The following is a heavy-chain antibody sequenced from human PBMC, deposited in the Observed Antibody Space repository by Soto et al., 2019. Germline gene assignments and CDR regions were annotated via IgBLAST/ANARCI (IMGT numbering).Heavy chain of an antibody. CDR1: GGSISRSSYY. CDR3: AREGGGYCSGGSCQVDY. D-gene: IGHD2-15*01. J-gene: IGHJ4*02. V-gene: IGHV4-39*02. CDR2: IYYRGNT. Sequence: SEALSLTCTVSGGSISRSSYYWGWIRQHTGKGLEWIGSIYYRGNTYYNPSLKSRVTISVDTSKNQFSLKLSSVTAADTAVYYCAREGGGYCSGGSCQVDYWGQGTLVTVS.